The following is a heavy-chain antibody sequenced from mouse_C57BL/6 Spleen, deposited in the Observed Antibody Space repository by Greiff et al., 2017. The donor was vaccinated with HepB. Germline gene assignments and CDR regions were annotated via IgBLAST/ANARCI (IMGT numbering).Heavy chain of an antibody. D-gene: IGHD1-1*01. CDR3: ARGDYYGSSYLWYFDV. J-gene: IGHJ1*03. CDR2: FHPYNDDT. V-gene: IGHV1-47*01. CDR1: GYTFTTYP. Sequence: QVQLQQSGAELVKPGASVKMSCKASGYTFTTYPIEWMKQTHGKSLEWIGNFHPYNDDTKYNEKFKGKATLTVEKSSSTVYLELSRLTSDDSAVYYCARGDYYGSSYLWYFDVWGTGTTVTVSS.